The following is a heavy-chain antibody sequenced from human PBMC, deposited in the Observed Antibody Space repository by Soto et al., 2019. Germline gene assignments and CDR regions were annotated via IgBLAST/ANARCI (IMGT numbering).Heavy chain of an antibody. CDR1: GFILNNYA. CDR3: VKRGRIWGAFDF. CDR2: IGGTDGDSDGVP. J-gene: IGHJ3*01. Sequence: VQLLESGGDLVQPGGSLRLSCVASGFILNNYAMSWVRQAPGKGLEWVSTIGGTDGDSDGVPWYEDSVKGRFTISRDMSANTLVLQMDNLRAEDSALYYGVKRGRIWGAFDFWGQGTTVVVSS. V-gene: IGHV3-23*01. D-gene: IGHD3-16*01.